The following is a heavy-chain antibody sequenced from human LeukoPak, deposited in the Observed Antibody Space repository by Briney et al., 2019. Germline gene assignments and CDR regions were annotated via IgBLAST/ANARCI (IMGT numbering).Heavy chain of an antibody. CDR1: GFTFSSYD. J-gene: IGHJ6*02. D-gene: IGHD6-13*01. V-gene: IGHV3-13*01. CDR2: IGTAGDT. Sequence: GGSLRLSCAASGFTFSSYDMHWVRQATGKGLEWVSAIGTAGDTYYPGSVKGRFTISRENAKNSLYLQMNSLRAGDTAVCYCARGSSSWYYYYGMDVWGQGTTVTVSS. CDR3: ARGSSSWYYYYGMDV.